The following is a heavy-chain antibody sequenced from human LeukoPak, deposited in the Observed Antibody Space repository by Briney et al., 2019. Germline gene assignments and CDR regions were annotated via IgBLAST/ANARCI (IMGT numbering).Heavy chain of an antibody. D-gene: IGHD6-6*01. CDR2: ISSSGSTL. CDR3: AKDRSPFEYSSPGNAFDI. J-gene: IGHJ3*02. Sequence: GGSLRLSCAASGFTFSDYYMSWIRQAPGKGPEWVSYISSSGSTLYYADSVKGRFTISRDNAKNSLYLQMNSLRAEDTAVYYCAKDRSPFEYSSPGNAFDIWGQGTMVTVSS. CDR1: GFTFSDYY. V-gene: IGHV3-11*04.